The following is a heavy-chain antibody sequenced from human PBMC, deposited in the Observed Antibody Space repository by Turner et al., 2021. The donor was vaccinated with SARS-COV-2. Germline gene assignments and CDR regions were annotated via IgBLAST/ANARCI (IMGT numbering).Heavy chain of an antibody. V-gene: IGHV2-5*01. CDR2: IYWNDAQ. CDR3: AHQYIGSDWFDP. D-gene: IGHD6-6*01. J-gene: IGHJ5*02. Sequence: HSTLKESDPTFVHPTQIVTMTCTFSGFSLSTSGVGVGWIRQPPGKALEWLALIYWNDAQRYSPSQNISLTITKDTCDNQVVLTMTYMDPVDTATCDCAHQYIGSDWFDPWGQGSLVTVSS. CDR1: GFSLSTSGVG.